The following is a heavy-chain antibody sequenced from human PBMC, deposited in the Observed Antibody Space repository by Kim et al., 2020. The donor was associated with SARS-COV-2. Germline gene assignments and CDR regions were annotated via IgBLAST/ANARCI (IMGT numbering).Heavy chain of an antibody. V-gene: IGHV2-70*01. CDR3: ARSRSPGWYFDL. Sequence: YYSTSLKTRLTISTDTSKNQVVLTMTNMDPVDTATYYCARSRSPGWYFDLWGRGTLVTVSS. J-gene: IGHJ2*01. D-gene: IGHD1-26*01.